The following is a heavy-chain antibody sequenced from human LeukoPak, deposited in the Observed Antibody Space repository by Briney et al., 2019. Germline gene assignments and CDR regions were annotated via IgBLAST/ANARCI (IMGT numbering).Heavy chain of an antibody. CDR1: GFTFSSYG. CDR2: ISGSGGST. D-gene: IGHD2-2*01. J-gene: IGHJ4*02. Sequence: PGGSLRLSCAASGFTFSSYGMSWVRQAPGKGLEWVSVISGSGGSTYYADSVKGRFTISRDNSKNTLYLQMNSLRAEDTAVYYCAKRGYCSSSSCSHYFDYWGQGTLVTVSS. V-gene: IGHV3-23*01. CDR3: AKRGYCSSSSCSHYFDY.